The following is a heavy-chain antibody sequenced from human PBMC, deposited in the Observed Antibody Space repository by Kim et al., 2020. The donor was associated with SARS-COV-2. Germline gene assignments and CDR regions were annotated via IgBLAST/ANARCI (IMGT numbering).Heavy chain of an antibody. V-gene: IGHV4-31*03. CDR2: IYYSGST. CDR3: AREKRYYDSSGHNWFDP. J-gene: IGHJ5*02. D-gene: IGHD3-22*01. Sequence: SETLSLTCTVSGGSISSGGYYWSWIRQHPGKGLEWIGYIYYSGSTYYNPSLKSRVTISVDTSKNQFSLKLSSVTAADTAVYYCAREKRYYDSSGHNWFDPWGQGTLVTVSS. CDR1: GGSISSGGYY.